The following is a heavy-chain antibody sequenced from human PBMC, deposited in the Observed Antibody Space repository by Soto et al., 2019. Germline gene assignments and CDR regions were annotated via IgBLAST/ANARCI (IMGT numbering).Heavy chain of an antibody. CDR2: ISAYNGNT. D-gene: IGHD3-16*02. J-gene: IGHJ6*03. CDR1: GYTFTSYG. CDR3: EGDQGLFVYFWGSYRQVGVDYYYRDV. Sequence: GASVKVSCKASGYTFTSYGISWVRQAPGQGLEWMGWISAYNGNTNYAQKLQGRVTMTTDTSTSTAYMKLRSLRSDNTAVYYCEGDQGLFVYFWGSYRQVGVDYYYRDVGGKGTTVTVSS. V-gene: IGHV1-18*01.